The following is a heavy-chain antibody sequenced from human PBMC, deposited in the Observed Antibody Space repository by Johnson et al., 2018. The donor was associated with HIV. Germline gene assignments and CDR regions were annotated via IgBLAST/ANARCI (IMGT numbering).Heavy chain of an antibody. D-gene: IGHD6-13*01. CDR1: GFTFDDNG. V-gene: IGHV3-20*04. CDR3: ARDMDIVAAGTHAFDI. Sequence: VYLVESGGGVVRPGGSLRLSCAASGFTFDDNGMSWVRQAPGKGLDWVSGINWNGGSTGYADSVKGRFTISRDNAKNSLYLQMNSLRAEDTALYYCARDMDIVAAGTHAFDIWGQGTMVTVSS. J-gene: IGHJ3*02. CDR2: INWNGGST.